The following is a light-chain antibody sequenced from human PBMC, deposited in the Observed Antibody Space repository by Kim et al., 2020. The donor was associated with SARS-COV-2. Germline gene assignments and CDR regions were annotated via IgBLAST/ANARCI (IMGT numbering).Light chain of an antibody. V-gene: IGLV6-57*03. Sequence: NFMLTQPHYVSESPGKTVTISCTRSSGSIASNYVQWYQQRPGSAPTTVIYEDNQRPSGVPDRFSGSIDSSSNSASLTISGLKTEDEADYYCQSYDSSNGYVVFGGGTQLTVL. CDR1: SGSIASNY. CDR3: QSYDSSNGYVV. J-gene: IGLJ2*01. CDR2: EDN.